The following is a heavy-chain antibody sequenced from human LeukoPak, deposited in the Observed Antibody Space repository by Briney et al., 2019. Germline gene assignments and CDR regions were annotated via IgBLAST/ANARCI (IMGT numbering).Heavy chain of an antibody. CDR3: AKASRQLVTPPRAFDY. Sequence: PGGSLRLSCAASGFTFDNYAMHWVRHAPGKGLEWVSAISGSGGSTYYADSVRGRFTISRDNSKNTLYLQMNSLRAEDTAVYYCAKASRQLVTPPRAFDYWGQGTLVTVSS. CDR2: ISGSGGST. V-gene: IGHV3-23*01. CDR1: GFTFDNYA. D-gene: IGHD6-13*01. J-gene: IGHJ4*02.